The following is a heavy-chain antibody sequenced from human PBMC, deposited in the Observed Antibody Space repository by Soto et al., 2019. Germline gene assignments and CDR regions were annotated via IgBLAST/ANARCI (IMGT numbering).Heavy chain of an antibody. V-gene: IGHV1-2*04. Sequence: QVQLVQSGAEVKEAGASVIVSCKASGYTFTGHYIHWLRQAPGQGLEWLGWMNPNGGGTNYAQKFQGWVSMTRDTSISTAYMELTRLRSDDTAVYFCARGSNYCGAPGYYYYMDVGGKGTTVTVSS. D-gene: IGHD2-21*01. J-gene: IGHJ6*03. CDR1: GYTFTGHY. CDR3: ARGSNYCGAPGYYYYMDV. CDR2: MNPNGGGT.